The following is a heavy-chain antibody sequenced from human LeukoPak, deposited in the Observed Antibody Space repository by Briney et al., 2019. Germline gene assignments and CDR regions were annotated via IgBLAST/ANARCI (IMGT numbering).Heavy chain of an antibody. V-gene: IGHV4-4*07. Sequence: PSETLSLTCTVSGVSISSYFWSWIRQSAGKGLEWIGRIYTSGSTYYNPSLKSRVTISVDTSKNQFSLKLSAVTAADTAVYYCARGPPGIAVAGDWFDPWGQGTLVAVSS. CDR1: GVSISSYF. J-gene: IGHJ5*02. D-gene: IGHD6-19*01. CDR2: IYTSGST. CDR3: ARGPPGIAVAGDWFDP.